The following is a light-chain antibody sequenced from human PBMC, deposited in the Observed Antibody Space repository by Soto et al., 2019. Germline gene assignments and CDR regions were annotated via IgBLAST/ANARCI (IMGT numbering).Light chain of an antibody. CDR3: QKYHSARRT. V-gene: IGKV1-27*01. Sequence: DIQMTQSPSSLSASVGDRVTITCRASQGISNYLAWYQQKPGKVPKLLIYAASTLQSGVPSRFSGSGAGTDFTLTISSLQPEDVATYYCQKYHSARRTFGQGNKVEIK. CDR1: QGISNY. J-gene: IGKJ1*01. CDR2: AAS.